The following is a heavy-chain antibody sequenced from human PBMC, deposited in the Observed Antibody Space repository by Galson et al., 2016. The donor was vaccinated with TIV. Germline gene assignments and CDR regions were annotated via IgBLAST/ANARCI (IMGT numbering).Heavy chain of an antibody. V-gene: IGHV3-23*01. CDR1: GFTFSTYA. D-gene: IGHD4-23*01. CDR2: IVGTGGTT. J-gene: IGHJ3*01. CDR3: AKRKNYGGGAFDL. Sequence: SLRLSCAASGFTFSTYAMNWVCQAPGKGLEWVSGIVGTGGTTYYADSVKGRFTISRDNSKNTLYLQMNSLRAEDTAVYYCAKRKNYGGGAFDLWGQGTLVTGSS.